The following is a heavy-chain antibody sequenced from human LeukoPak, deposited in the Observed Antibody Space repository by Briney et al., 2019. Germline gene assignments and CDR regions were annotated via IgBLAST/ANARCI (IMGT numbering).Heavy chain of an antibody. J-gene: IGHJ4*02. D-gene: IGHD6-13*01. CDR3: ARTIAAALFY. Sequence: GGSLRLSCAASGFTFSSYEMNWVRQAPGKGLEWVSYISSSGSTIYYADSVKGRFTISRDNAKNSLYLQMNSLRAEDTAVYYCARTIAAALFYWGQGTLVTVSS. CDR2: ISSSGSTI. CDR1: GFTFSSYE. V-gene: IGHV3-48*03.